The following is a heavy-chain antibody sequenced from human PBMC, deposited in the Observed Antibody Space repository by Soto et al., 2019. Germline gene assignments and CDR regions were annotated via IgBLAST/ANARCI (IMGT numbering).Heavy chain of an antibody. J-gene: IGHJ5*01. CDR2: IYWHDDK. Sequence: QITLKESGPALVKPTQTLTLTCTFSGFSLSNTGMTVGRNRQPPGKALEWLALIYWHDDKRYNPSLKNRVTIAKDTSNNPLVLTLATGRPVDTATYYCGSSLFEILTGPFDSWCQGNLVSVPS. CDR3: GSSLFEILTGPFDS. V-gene: IGHV2-5*01. D-gene: IGHD3-9*01. CDR1: GFSLSNTGMT.